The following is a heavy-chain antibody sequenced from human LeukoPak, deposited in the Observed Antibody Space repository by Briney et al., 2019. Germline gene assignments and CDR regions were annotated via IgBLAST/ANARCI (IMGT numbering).Heavy chain of an antibody. CDR2: MSYDGRSE. Sequence: GTSLRLSCAATGFTITDFDMHLVRQAPGKGLEWVAVMSYDGRSEHYAESVKGRFTVSRDISKNTLSLQMNSLRVEDTAFFYCVRRSEGLDYWGQGTLITV. V-gene: IGHV3-30*04. J-gene: IGHJ4*02. CDR3: VRRSEGLDY. CDR1: GFTITDFD.